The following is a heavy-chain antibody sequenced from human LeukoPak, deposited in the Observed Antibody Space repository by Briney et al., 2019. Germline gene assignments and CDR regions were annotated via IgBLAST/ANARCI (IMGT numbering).Heavy chain of an antibody. J-gene: IGHJ6*03. CDR1: GFTFEDYA. Sequence: GGSLRLSCAASGFTFEDYAMHWVRHVPGKGLEWVSSISWNSRVTGYADSVKGRFTISRDNSKKSLYLQMNSLRRDDTARYYCAKDNEGGTYFFDYMDVWGKGTTVTV. CDR2: ISWNSRVT. CDR3: AKDNEGGTYFFDYMDV. D-gene: IGHD3-3*01. V-gene: IGHV3-9*01.